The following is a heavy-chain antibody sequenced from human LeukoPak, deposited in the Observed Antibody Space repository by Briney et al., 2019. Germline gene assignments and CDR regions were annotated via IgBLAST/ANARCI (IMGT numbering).Heavy chain of an antibody. D-gene: IGHD3-10*01. Sequence: GGSLRLSRASSGFTLTSYALHWVPQAPGKGLEYVSAISTNGGNTYYANSVKGRFTISRDNSKNTVFLQMGGLRAEDMAVYYCAGGLATRAGGSDYWGQGTRVTVSS. V-gene: IGHV3-64*01. CDR1: GFTLTSYA. CDR3: AGGLATRAGGSDY. J-gene: IGHJ4*02. CDR2: ISTNGGNT.